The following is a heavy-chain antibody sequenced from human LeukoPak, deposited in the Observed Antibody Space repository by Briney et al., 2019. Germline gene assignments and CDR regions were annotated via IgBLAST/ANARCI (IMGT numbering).Heavy chain of an antibody. Sequence: PGGSLRLSCAASGFTFGNYAMSWVRQAPGKGLEWVANIKQDGSEKCYVDSVKGRFTISRDNAKNSLYLQMNSLRAEDTAVYYCAELGITMIGGVWGKGTTVTISS. D-gene: IGHD3-10*02. J-gene: IGHJ6*04. CDR3: AELGITMIGGV. V-gene: IGHV3-7*01. CDR1: GFTFGNYA. CDR2: IKQDGSEK.